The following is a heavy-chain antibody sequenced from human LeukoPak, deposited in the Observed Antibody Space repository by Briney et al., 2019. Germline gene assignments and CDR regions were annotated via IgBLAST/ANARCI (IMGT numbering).Heavy chain of an antibody. D-gene: IGHD6-6*01. J-gene: IGHJ6*02. Sequence: SVKVSCKASGYTFTSYVINWVRQAPGQGLEWMGGIIPIFGTANYAQKFQGRVTITADESTSTAYMELSSLRSEDTAVYYCARLDEYSSSSRYYGMDVWGQGTTVTVSS. V-gene: IGHV1-69*13. CDR1: GYTFTSYV. CDR2: IIPIFGTA. CDR3: ARLDEYSSSSRYYGMDV.